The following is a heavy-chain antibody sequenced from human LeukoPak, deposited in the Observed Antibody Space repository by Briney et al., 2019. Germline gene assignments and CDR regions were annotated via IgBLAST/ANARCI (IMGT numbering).Heavy chain of an antibody. D-gene: IGHD3-22*01. CDR2: IKSKTDGGTT. V-gene: IGHV3-15*01. J-gene: IGHJ4*02. Sequence: PGGSLRLSCAASGFTFSNAWMSWVRQAPGKGLEWVGRIKSKTDGGTTDYAAPVKGRFTISRDDSKNTLYLQMNSLKTEDTAVYYCTTDLVGYYDSSGYYGSYFDYWGQGTLVTVSS. CDR1: GFTFSNAW. CDR3: TTDLVGYYDSSGYYGSYFDY.